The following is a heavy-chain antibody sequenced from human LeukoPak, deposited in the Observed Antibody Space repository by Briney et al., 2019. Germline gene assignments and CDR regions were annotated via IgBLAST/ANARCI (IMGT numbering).Heavy chain of an antibody. CDR2: ISSSGSTI. V-gene: IGHV3-48*03. Sequence: PGGSLRLSCAASGFTFSSYEMNWVRQAPGKGLEWVSYISSSGSTIYYADSVKGRFTISRDNSKNTLYLQMNSLRAEDTAMYYCAKDRGGVATIRPYYYYYMDVWGKGTTVTISS. D-gene: IGHD5-12*01. CDR1: GFTFSSYE. J-gene: IGHJ6*03. CDR3: AKDRGGVATIRPYYYYYMDV.